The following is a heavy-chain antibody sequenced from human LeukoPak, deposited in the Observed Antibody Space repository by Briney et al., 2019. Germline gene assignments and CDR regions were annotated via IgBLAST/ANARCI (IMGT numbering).Heavy chain of an antibody. V-gene: IGHV1-2*02. D-gene: IGHD2-2*01. CDR2: INPNSGGT. CDR3: ARRVEYQLLYWFDP. Sequence: ASVKVSCKASGYTFTGYYMHWVRQAPGQGLEWMGWINPNSGGTNYAQKFQVRVTMTRDTSISTAYMELSRLRSDDTAVYYCARRVEYQLLYWFDPWGQGTLVTVSS. CDR1: GYTFTGYY. J-gene: IGHJ5*02.